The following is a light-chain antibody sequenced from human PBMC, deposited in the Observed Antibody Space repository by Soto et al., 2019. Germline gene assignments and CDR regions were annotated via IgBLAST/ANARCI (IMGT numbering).Light chain of an antibody. J-gene: IGLJ1*01. CDR2: EVS. CDR1: SSDVGSYNL. CDR3: CSYTRSGTLI. V-gene: IGLV2-14*02. Sequence: QSALTQPASVSGSPGQSITISCTGTSSDVGSYNLVSWYQQHPGKAPKLMIYEVSKRPSGVSNRFSGSKSGNTASLTISGLQAEDEADYYCCSYTRSGTLIFGTGTKLTVL.